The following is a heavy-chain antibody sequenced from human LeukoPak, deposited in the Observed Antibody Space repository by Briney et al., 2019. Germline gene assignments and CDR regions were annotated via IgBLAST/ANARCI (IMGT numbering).Heavy chain of an antibody. J-gene: IGHJ4*02. CDR2: ISGSGGST. CDR3: AKDPRSGYYYDSSGYYYFEN. CDR1: GFTFRSYA. D-gene: IGHD3-22*01. V-gene: IGHV3-23*01. Sequence: GGSLRLSCAASGFTFRSYAMSWVRQAPGKGLEWVSAISGSGGSTYYADSVKGRFTISRDNSKNTLYLQMNSLRAEDTAVYYCAKDPRSGYYYDSSGYYYFENWGQGTLVTVSS.